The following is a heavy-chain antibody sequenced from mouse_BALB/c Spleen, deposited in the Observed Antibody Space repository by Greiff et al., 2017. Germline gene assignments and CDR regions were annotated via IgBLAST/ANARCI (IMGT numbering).Heavy chain of an antibody. Sequence: VQRVESGPELVKPGASVKISCKASGYAFSSSWMNWVKQRPGQGLEWIGRIYPGDGDTNYNGKFKGKATLTADKSSSTAYMQLSSLTSVDSAVYFCARWEGYYGYWGQGTTLTVSS. D-gene: IGHD1-1*01. J-gene: IGHJ2*01. V-gene: IGHV1-82*01. CDR2: IYPGDGDT. CDR1: GYAFSSSW. CDR3: ARWEGYYGY.